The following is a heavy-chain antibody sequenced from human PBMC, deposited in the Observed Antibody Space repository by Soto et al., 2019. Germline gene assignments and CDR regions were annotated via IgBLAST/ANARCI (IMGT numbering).Heavy chain of an antibody. CDR1: GFTFSSYA. CDR3: AKGITDTGGYYYYSMDV. V-gene: IGHV3-23*01. D-gene: IGHD2-15*01. CDR2: ISGSGGTT. J-gene: IGHJ6*02. Sequence: LRLSCVASGFTFSSYAMGWVRQAPGKGLDWVSVISGSGGTTYSADSVKGRFTISRDNSKNILYLQMNSLRAEDTAVYYCAKGITDTGGYYYYSMDVWGQGTAVTVSS.